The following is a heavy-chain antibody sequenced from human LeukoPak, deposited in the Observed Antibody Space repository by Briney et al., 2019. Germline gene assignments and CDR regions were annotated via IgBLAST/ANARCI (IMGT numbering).Heavy chain of an antibody. CDR3: ARGRGFGILTGYYPYYWYFDL. D-gene: IGHD3-9*01. CDR1: GGSFSGYY. CDR2: INHSGST. Sequence: SETLSLTCAVYGGSFSGYYWSWIRQPPGKGLEWIGEINHSGSTNYNPSLKSRVTISVDTSKNQFSLKLSSVTAADTAVYCCARGRGFGILTGYYPYYWYFDLWGRGTLVTVSS. J-gene: IGHJ2*01. V-gene: IGHV4-34*01.